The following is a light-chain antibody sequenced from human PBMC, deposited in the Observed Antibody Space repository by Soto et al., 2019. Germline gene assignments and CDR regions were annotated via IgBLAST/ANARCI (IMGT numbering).Light chain of an antibody. J-gene: IGLJ1*01. Sequence: QSVLTQPPSVSAAPGQRVTISCSGCSSNIGNNYVSWYQQLPGTAPKLLMYENNRRPSGIPDRFSGSKSGTSATLGITGLQTGDEADYYCGTWDSSLSAYVFGTGTKLTVL. V-gene: IGLV1-51*02. CDR1: SSNIGNNY. CDR2: ENN. CDR3: GTWDSSLSAYV.